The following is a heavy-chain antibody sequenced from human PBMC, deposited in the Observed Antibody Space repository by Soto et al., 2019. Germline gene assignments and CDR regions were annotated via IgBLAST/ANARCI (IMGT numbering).Heavy chain of an antibody. CDR3: ARAPSYDSSGSTFDY. Sequence: SETLSLTCAVYGGSFSGYYWSWIRQPPGKGLEWIGEINHSGSTYYNPSLKSRVTISVDTSKNQFSLKLSSVTAADTAVYYCARAPSYDSSGSTFDYWGQGTLVTVSS. J-gene: IGHJ4*02. CDR1: GGSFSGYY. V-gene: IGHV4-34*09. CDR2: INHSGST. D-gene: IGHD3-22*01.